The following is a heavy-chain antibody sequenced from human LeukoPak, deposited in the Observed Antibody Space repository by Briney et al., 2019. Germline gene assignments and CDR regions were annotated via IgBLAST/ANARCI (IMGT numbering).Heavy chain of an antibody. J-gene: IGHJ4*02. CDR3: AKEGSSYYGSGSYSTFDY. V-gene: IGHV3-23*01. D-gene: IGHD3-10*01. Sequence: GGSLRLSCAASGFTFSSYAMSWVRQAPGKGLEWVSAISGSGGSTYYADSVKGRFTISRDNSKNTLYLQMNSLRAEDTAVYYCAKEGSSYYGSGSYSTFDYWGQGTLVTVSS. CDR1: GFTFSSYA. CDR2: ISGSGGST.